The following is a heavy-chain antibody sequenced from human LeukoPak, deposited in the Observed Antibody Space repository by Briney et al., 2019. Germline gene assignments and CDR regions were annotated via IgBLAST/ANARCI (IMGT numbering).Heavy chain of an antibody. V-gene: IGHV3-21*01. CDR3: ARDLGDGYNLIDY. Sequence: PGGSLRLSCAASGFTFSSYSMNWVRQAPGKGLEWVSSISSSSSYIYYADSVKGRFTISRDNAKNLLYLQMNSLRAEDTAVYYCARDLGDGYNLIDYWGQGTLVTVSS. CDR1: GFTFSSYS. D-gene: IGHD5-24*01. CDR2: ISSSSSYI. J-gene: IGHJ4*02.